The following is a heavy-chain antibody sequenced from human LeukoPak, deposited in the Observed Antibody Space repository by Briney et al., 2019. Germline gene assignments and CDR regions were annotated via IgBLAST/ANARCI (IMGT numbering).Heavy chain of an antibody. D-gene: IGHD3-16*01. Sequence: SETLSLTCTVSGGSLSSSSYYWGWIRQPPGKGLEWIGSIYYSGSTYYNPSLKSRVTISVDTSKNQFSLKLSSVTAADTAVYYCARRPRVRITFGGVYFDYWGQGTLVTVSS. J-gene: IGHJ4*02. CDR2: IYYSGST. V-gene: IGHV4-39*01. CDR1: GGSLSSSSYY. CDR3: ARRPRVRITFGGVYFDY.